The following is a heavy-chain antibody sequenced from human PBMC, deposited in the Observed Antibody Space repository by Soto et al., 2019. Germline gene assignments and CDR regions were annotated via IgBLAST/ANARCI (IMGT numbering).Heavy chain of an antibody. Sequence: QVPLVQSGAEVKQPGASVKVSCEASGYTFARHGINWVRQAPGQGLEWMGWINPYNGNTKYAQKIQGRVTMTTDTSTSTAYMELWSLRSDDTAVYYCARGPTSSRVDFWGQGTLVTVSS. CDR1: GYTFARHG. CDR2: INPYNGNT. J-gene: IGHJ4*02. CDR3: ARGPTSSRVDF. V-gene: IGHV1-18*01. D-gene: IGHD2-2*01.